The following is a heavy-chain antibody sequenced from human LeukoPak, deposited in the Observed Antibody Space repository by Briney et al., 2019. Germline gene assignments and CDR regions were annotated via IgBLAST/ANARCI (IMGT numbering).Heavy chain of an antibody. Sequence: PSETLSLTCTVSGGSISSSSYYWGWIRQPPGKGLEWIGSIYYSGSTYYNPSLKSRVTISVDTSKNQFSLKLSSVTAADTAVYYCARYLVRGVIFSPWGQGTLVTVSS. V-gene: IGHV4-39*07. CDR3: ARYLVRGVIFSP. J-gene: IGHJ5*02. CDR2: IYYSGST. D-gene: IGHD3-10*01. CDR1: GGSISSSSYY.